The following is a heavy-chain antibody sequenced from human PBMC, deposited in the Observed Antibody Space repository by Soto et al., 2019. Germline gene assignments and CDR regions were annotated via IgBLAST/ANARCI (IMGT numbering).Heavy chain of an antibody. Sequence: GGSLRLSCAASGFTFSSYWMRWVRQDPGKGLVWVSYISNDGSTTTYADSVKGRFTISRANAKNTLYLQMYSLTAEDTAVYYCARGSAVTCPKNPYSWGQGTLVTVSS. J-gene: IGHJ4*02. D-gene: IGHD2-21*02. V-gene: IGHV3-74*01. CDR3: ARGSAVTCPKNPYS. CDR1: GFTFSSYW. CDR2: ISNDGSTT.